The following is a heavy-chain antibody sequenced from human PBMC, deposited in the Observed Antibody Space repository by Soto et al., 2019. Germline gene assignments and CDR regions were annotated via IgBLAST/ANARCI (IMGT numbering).Heavy chain of an antibody. CDR2: IYYSGST. CDR3: ARSRVEAAAGAGVDYFDY. V-gene: IGHV4-31*03. J-gene: IGHJ4*02. CDR1: GGSISSGGYY. Sequence: QVQLQESGPGLVKPSQTLSLTCTVSGGSISSGGYYWSWIRQHPGKGLEWIGYIYYSGSTYYNPSLKRRVTISVDTSKNQFSLKLSSVTAADTAVYYCARSRVEAAAGAGVDYFDYWGQGTLVTVSS. D-gene: IGHD6-13*01.